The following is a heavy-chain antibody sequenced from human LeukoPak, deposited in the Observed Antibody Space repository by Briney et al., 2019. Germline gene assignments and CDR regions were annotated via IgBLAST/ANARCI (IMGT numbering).Heavy chain of an antibody. V-gene: IGHV1-8*01. CDR1: GYTFTSYD. D-gene: IGHD3-10*01. CDR2: MNPNSGNT. Sequence: EASVKVSCKASGYTFTSYDINWVRQATGQGLEWMGWMNPNSGNTGYAQKFQGRVTMTRNTSISTAYMELSSLRSEDTAVYYCARDRVTMVRGVYYNWFDPWGQGTLVTVSS. CDR3: ARDRVTMVRGVYYNWFDP. J-gene: IGHJ5*02.